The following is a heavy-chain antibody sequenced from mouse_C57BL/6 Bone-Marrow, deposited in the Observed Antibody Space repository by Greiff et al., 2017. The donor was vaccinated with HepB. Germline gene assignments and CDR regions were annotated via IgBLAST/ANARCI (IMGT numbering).Heavy chain of an antibody. CDR2: IYPRSGNT. CDR1: GYTFTSYG. Sequence: VKLVESGAELARPGASVKLSCKASGYTFTSYGISWVKQRTGQGLEWIGEIYPRSGNTYYNEKFKGKATLTADKSSSTAYMELRSLTSEDSAVYCCARRGYYGSSYGFAYWGQGTLVTVSA. D-gene: IGHD1-1*01. V-gene: IGHV1-81*01. J-gene: IGHJ3*01. CDR3: ARRGYYGSSYGFAY.